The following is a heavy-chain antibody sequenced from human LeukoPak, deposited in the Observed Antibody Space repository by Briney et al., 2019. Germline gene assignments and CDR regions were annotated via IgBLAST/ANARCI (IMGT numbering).Heavy chain of an antibody. CDR1: GCSISSSSYY. V-gene: IGHV4-39*01. CDR3: ARHVGYCSGGSCYSDY. Sequence: SETLSLTCTVSGCSISSSSYYWGWIRQPPGKGLEWIGSIYYSGSTYYNPSLKSRVTISVDTSKNQFSLKLSSVTAADTAVYYCARHVGYCSGGSCYSDYWGQGTLVTVSS. J-gene: IGHJ4*02. D-gene: IGHD2-15*01. CDR2: IYYSGST.